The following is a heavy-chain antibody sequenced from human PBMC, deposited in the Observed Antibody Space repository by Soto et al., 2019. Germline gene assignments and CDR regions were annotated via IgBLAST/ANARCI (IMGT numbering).Heavy chain of an antibody. V-gene: IGHV2-5*02. J-gene: IGHJ5*02. Sequence: QITLKESGPTLVKPTQTLTLTCTFSGFSLNISGVGVVWIRQPPGKALEWLALIYWDDDKHYSPSLKSRLTITKDTSKNLVVLTMTNMNPMDTATCYFANRVPYYDIWRGYYSNLGGSWFDPWGQGTMV. CDR1: GFSLNISGVG. CDR3: ANRVPYYDIWRGYYSNLGGSWFDP. CDR2: IYWDDDK. D-gene: IGHD3-3*01.